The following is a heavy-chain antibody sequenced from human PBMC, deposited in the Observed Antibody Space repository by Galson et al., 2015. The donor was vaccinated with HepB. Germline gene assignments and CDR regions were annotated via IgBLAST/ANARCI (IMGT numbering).Heavy chain of an antibody. D-gene: IGHD3-10*01. V-gene: IGHV5-51*01. CDR3: ARQVDGSGRYSGYKYNGMDV. CDR1: GSSFTSYW. CDR2: IYAGDSDA. J-gene: IGHJ6*02. Sequence: QSGAEVTKPGESLKISCKGFGSSFTSYWIGWVRQMPGKGLEWMGIIYAGDSDARYSPSFKGQVTMSADRSISTAYLQWNSLKASDTATYYCARQVDGSGRYSGYKYNGMDVWGQGTTVTVAS.